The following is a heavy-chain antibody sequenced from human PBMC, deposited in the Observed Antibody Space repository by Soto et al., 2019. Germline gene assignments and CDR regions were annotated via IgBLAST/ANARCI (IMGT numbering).Heavy chain of an antibody. V-gene: IGHV1-18*04. CDR2: FDPEDGET. D-gene: IGHD3-22*01. Sequence: ASVKVSCKASGYTFTSYYMHWVRQAPGQGLEWMGGFDPEDGETIYAQKLQGRVTMTTDTSTSTAYMELRSLRSDDTAVYYCARDYDSSGYLGSFDYWGQGTLVTVSS. CDR3: ARDYDSSGYLGSFDY. J-gene: IGHJ4*02. CDR1: GYTFTSYY.